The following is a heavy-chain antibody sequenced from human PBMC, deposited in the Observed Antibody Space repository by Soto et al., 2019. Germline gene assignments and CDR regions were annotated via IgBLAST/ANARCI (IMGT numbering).Heavy chain of an antibody. CDR2: INHSGST. CDR3: ARLYGGYYVSGSYYKPRGWFDP. CDR1: GGSFSGYY. D-gene: IGHD3-10*01. V-gene: IGHV4-34*01. Sequence: SETLSITCAVYGGSFSGYYWSWIRQPPGKGLEWIGEINHSGSTNYNPSLKSRVTISVDTSKNQFSLKLSSVTAADTAVYYCARLYGGYYVSGSYYKPRGWFDPWGQGTLVTVSS. J-gene: IGHJ5*02.